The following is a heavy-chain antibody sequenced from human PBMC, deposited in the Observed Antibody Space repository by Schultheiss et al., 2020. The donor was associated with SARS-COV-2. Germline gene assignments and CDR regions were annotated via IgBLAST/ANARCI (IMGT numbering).Heavy chain of an antibody. CDR1: GGSISSYY. D-gene: IGHD3-10*01. V-gene: IGHV4-59*08. Sequence: SETLSLTCTVSGGSISSYYWSWIRQPAGKGLEWIGYIYYSGSTNYNPSLKSRVTISVDTSKNQFSLKLSSVTAADTAVYYCGLINGSGSYQRGYYYYGMDVWGQGTTVTVSS. CDR3: GLINGSGSYQRGYYYYGMDV. J-gene: IGHJ6*02. CDR2: IYYSGST.